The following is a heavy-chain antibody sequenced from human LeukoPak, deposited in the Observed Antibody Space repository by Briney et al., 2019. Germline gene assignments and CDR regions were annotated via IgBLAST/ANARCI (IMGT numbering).Heavy chain of an antibody. CDR3: AREEGAPIAAANV. CDR2: ISAYNGNT. Sequence: ASVKVSCKASGYTFTTYYISWVRQAPGQELEWMGWISAYNGNTNYAQKFQGRVTMTTDTSTSTAYMELRRMTSDATAVYYCAREEGAPIAAANVWGLGTMVTVSS. D-gene: IGHD6-13*01. J-gene: IGHJ3*01. V-gene: IGHV1-18*01. CDR1: GYTFTTYY.